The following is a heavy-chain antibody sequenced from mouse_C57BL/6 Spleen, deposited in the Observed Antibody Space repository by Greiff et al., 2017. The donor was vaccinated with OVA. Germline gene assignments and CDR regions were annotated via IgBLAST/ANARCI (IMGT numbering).Heavy chain of an antibody. V-gene: IGHV1-54*01. D-gene: IGHD3-2*02. Sequence: VQLQQSGAELVRPGTSVKVSCKASGYAFTNYLIEWVKQRPGQGLEWIGVINPGSGGTNYNEKFKGKAKLTADKSSSTAYMQLSSLTSEDSAVYFCARSRQLRPFAYWGQETLVTVSA. J-gene: IGHJ3*01. CDR2: INPGSGGT. CDR3: ARSRQLRPFAY. CDR1: GYAFTNYL.